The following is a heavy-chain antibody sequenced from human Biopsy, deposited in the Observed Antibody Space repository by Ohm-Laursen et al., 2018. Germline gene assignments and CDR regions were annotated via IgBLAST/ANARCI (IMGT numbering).Heavy chain of an antibody. Sequence: QTLSLTCAISGDSVSSNSAAWNWIRQSPSRGLEWLGRTYYRSKWYNDYAVSVKSRMTINADTFKNQFSLQLNSVTPEDTAVYYCARETPTGIPFNWFDPWGQGTLVIVSS. CDR2: TYYRSKWYN. CDR3: ARETPTGIPFNWFDP. CDR1: GDSVSSNSAA. V-gene: IGHV6-1*01. J-gene: IGHJ5*02. D-gene: IGHD1-1*01.